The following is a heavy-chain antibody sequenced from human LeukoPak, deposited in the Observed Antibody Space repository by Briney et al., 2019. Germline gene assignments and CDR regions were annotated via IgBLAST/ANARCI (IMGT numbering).Heavy chain of an antibody. V-gene: IGHV1-24*01. Sequence: ASVKVSCKVSGYTLTELSMHWVRQAPGKGLEWMGGFHPEDGETIYAQKFQGRVTMTEDTSTDTAYMELSSLRSEDTAVYYCATGPAGRGYSYGGNAFDIWGQGTMVTVSS. CDR2: FHPEDGET. CDR3: ATGPAGRGYSYGGNAFDI. CDR1: GYTLTELS. D-gene: IGHD5-18*01. J-gene: IGHJ3*02.